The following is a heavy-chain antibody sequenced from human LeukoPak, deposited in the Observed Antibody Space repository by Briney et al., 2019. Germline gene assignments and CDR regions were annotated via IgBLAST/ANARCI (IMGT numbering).Heavy chain of an antibody. Sequence: PGGSLRLSCAASGFTFSSYSMNWVRQAPGKGLEWVSYISSSSSTIYYADSVKGRFTVSRDNAKNSLSLQMNSLRAEDTAVYYCASDRGYCSSTSCYLDYWGQGTLVTVSS. CDR3: ASDRGYCSSTSCYLDY. J-gene: IGHJ4*02. V-gene: IGHV3-48*04. CDR1: GFTFSSYS. D-gene: IGHD2-2*01. CDR2: ISSSSSTI.